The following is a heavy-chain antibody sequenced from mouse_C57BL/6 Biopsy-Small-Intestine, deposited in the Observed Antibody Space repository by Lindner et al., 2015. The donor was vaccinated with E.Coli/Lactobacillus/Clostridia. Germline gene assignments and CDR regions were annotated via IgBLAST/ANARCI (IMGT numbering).Heavy chain of an antibody. CDR1: GGTFSSYA. J-gene: IGHJ3*01. CDR3: ARDGPIVGDTFDI. CDR2: ISAYNGNA. D-gene: IGHD2-12*01. Sequence: SVKVSCKASGGTFSSYAINWVRQAPGQGLEWMGWISAYNGNARYAQKFQGRVTMTTDTSTNTAEMELRSLVSEDTAVYYCARDGPIVGDTFDIWGQGTLVTVSS. V-gene: IGHV1-14*01.